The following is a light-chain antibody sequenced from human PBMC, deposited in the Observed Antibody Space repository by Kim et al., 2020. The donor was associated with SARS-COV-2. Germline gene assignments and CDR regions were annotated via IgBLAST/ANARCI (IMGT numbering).Light chain of an antibody. Sequence: SYELTQPPSVSVSPGQTASITCSGDKLGDKYACWYQQKAGQSPVLVIYQNDKRPSGNPERFSGSNSGDTATLTISGTQAMDEADYYCQAWDSSTFWVFGG. CDR2: QND. CDR3: QAWDSSTFWV. V-gene: IGLV3-1*01. CDR1: KLGDKY. J-gene: IGLJ3*02.